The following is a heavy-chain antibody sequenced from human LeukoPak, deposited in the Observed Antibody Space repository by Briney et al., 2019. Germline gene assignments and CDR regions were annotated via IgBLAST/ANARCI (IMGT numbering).Heavy chain of an antibody. Sequence: GGSLRLSCAASGLTFSSYSMNWVRQAPGKGLEWVSSISSSSTYIYYADSVKGRFTISRDNAKNSLYLQMNSLRAEDTAVYYCARDGGSYGPRWGQGTLVTVSS. CDR1: GLTFSSYS. V-gene: IGHV3-21*01. D-gene: IGHD5-18*01. CDR2: ISSSSTYI. CDR3: ARDGGSYGPR. J-gene: IGHJ4*02.